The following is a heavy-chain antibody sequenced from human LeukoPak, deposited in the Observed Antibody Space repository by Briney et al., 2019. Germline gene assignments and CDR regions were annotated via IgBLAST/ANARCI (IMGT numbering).Heavy chain of an antibody. CDR2: ISGSGGST. CDR3: AKGPFYYDSSGLY. Sequence: GGYLRLSCAASGFTFSNYAMSWVRQAPGKGLEWVSGISGSGGSTYYADSVEGRFTISRDNSKNTLYLQMNSLRAEDTAVYYCAKGPFYYDSSGLYWGQGTLVTVSS. CDR1: GFTFSNYA. V-gene: IGHV3-23*01. J-gene: IGHJ4*02. D-gene: IGHD3-22*01.